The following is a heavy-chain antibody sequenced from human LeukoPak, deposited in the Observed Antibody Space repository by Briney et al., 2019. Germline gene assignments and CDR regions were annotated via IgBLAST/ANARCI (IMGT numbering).Heavy chain of an antibody. J-gene: IGHJ4*02. CDR2: ISYDGSNK. D-gene: IGHD1/OR15-1a*01. CDR1: GFTFSSYA. V-gene: IGHV3-30*04. CDR3: ARHSSRTNPFDY. Sequence: PGGFLRLSCAASGFTFSSYAMHWVRQAPGKGLEWVAVISYDGSNKYYADSVKGRFTISRDNSKNTLYLQMNSLRAEDTAVYYCARHSSRTNPFDYWGQGTLVPVSA.